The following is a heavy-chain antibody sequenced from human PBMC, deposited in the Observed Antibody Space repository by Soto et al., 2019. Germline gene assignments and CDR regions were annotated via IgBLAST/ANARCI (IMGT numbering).Heavy chain of an antibody. CDR3: ARGEWELLFGRF. D-gene: IGHD1-26*01. V-gene: IGHV1-8*01. CDR2: MNPNSGNT. J-gene: IGHJ4*02. CDR1: GYTFTSYD. Sequence: GASVKLSCKASGYTFTSYDINWVRQATGQGLEWMGWMNPNSGNTGYAQKFQGRVTMTRNTSISTAYMELSSLRSEDTAVYYCARGEWELLFGRFWGQGTLVTVSS.